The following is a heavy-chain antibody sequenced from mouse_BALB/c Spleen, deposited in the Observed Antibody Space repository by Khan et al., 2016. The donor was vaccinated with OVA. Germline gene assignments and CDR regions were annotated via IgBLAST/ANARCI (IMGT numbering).Heavy chain of an antibody. CDR3: ARGGYGGFAY. J-gene: IGHJ3*01. V-gene: IGHV1-85*01. CDR2: IFPGDGST. CDR1: GYTFTSYD. Sequence: VQLQESGAELVKPGASVKLSCKASGYTFTSYDINWVRQRPEQGLEWLGWIFPGDGSTKYNEKFKGKATLTTDKSSSTAYMQLSRLTSEDAAVYFCARGGYGGFAYWGQGTLVTVSA. D-gene: IGHD2-14*01.